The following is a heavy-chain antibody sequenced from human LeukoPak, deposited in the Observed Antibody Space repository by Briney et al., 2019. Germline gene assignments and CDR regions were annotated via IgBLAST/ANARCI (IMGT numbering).Heavy chain of an antibody. CDR2: INHSGRT. J-gene: IGHJ3*02. CDR1: GGSFSGYY. D-gene: IGHD5-18*01. Sequence: PSETLSLTCAVYGGSFSGYYWSCIRQPPGKGLEWIGEINHSGRTNYNPSLKSRVTISVDTSKNQFSLKLSSVTAADTAVYYCASPTDTAMVNSAFDIWGQGTMVTVSS. CDR3: ASPTDTAMVNSAFDI. V-gene: IGHV4-34*01.